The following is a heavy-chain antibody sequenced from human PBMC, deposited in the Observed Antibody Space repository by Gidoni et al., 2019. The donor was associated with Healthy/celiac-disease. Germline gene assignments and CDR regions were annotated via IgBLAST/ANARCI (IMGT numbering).Heavy chain of an antibody. CDR1: GGTFSSYA. CDR2: IIPIFGTA. Sequence: QVQLVQSGAEVKKPGSSVKVSCKVSGGTFSSYAISWVRQAPGQGLEWMGGIIPIFGTANYEKKFKGRVTITADESTRTAYIELSSLKSEDTAVYYCTRARITEKRLFLNWFDPWGQGTLVTVSS. CDR3: TRARITEKRLFLNWFDP. V-gene: IGHV1-69*01. J-gene: IGHJ5*02. D-gene: IGHD1-20*01.